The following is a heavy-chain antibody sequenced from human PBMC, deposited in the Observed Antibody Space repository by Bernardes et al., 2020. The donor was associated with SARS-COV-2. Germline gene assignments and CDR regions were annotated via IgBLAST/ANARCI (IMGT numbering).Heavy chain of an antibody. Sequence: SGPTLVKPTQTLTLTCTFSGFSLTSSGVGVGWIRQPPGKALEWLGTIYWNNDKRYSPSLKNRLTIIKDTSKSQVVLTMTDLDPADTATYFCAHRHRGPYLYGSGSYYRGWFDPWGQGTPVTVSS. CDR1: GFSLTSSGVG. CDR2: IYWNNDK. J-gene: IGHJ5*02. V-gene: IGHV2-5*01. CDR3: AHRHRGPYLYGSGSYYRGWFDP. D-gene: IGHD3-10*01.